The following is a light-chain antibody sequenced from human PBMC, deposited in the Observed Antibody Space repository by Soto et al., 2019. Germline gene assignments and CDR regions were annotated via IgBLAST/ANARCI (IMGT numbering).Light chain of an antibody. CDR2: EVN. CDR3: CSSADNNIYV. CDR1: SSDVGGYNL. V-gene: IGLV2-8*01. Sequence: QSVLTQPPSASGSPGQSVTISCTGTSSDVGGYNLVSWYQQHPGKAPQLMIYEVNKRPSGVPDRFSGSKSGNTASLTVSGLQAEDQADYYCCSSADNNIYVFGTGTKVTVL. J-gene: IGLJ1*01.